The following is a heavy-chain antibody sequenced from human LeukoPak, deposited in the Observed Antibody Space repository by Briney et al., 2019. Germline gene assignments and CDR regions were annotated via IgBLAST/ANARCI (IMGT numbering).Heavy chain of an antibody. CDR2: INPGDSDT. V-gene: IGHV5-51*01. CDR3: ARQPGAGWFDP. Sequence: GESLKISCQASGYSFTSSWIGWARQMPGRGLEWMAIINPGDSDTRYSPSFQGQVTISADKSISTVYLQWGSLKASDTAMYYCARQPGAGWFDPWGQGTLVTVSS. D-gene: IGHD3-10*01. CDR1: GYSFTSSW. J-gene: IGHJ5*02.